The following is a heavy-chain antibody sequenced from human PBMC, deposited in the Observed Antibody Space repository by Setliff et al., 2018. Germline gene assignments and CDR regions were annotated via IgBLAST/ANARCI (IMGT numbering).Heavy chain of an antibody. V-gene: IGHV3-48*03. CDR2: ISSSGTDM. CDR3: ARDVVSGWYRRNNYFGMDV. Sequence: PGGSLRLSCAASGFSLGSYEFNWVRQAPGKGLEWVSYISSSGTDMYYVDSVKGRCTISRDNAKNSLYLQMNSRRVEDTAVYYCARDVVSGWYRRNNYFGMDVWGQGSTVTVCS. D-gene: IGHD6-19*01. J-gene: IGHJ6*02. CDR1: GFSLGSYE.